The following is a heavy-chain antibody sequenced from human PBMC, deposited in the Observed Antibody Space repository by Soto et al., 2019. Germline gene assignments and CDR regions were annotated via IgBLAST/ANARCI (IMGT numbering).Heavy chain of an antibody. CDR1: GYTFTSYA. CDR3: ARASSGWYGSGDY. D-gene: IGHD6-19*01. J-gene: IGHJ4*02. V-gene: IGHV1-3*01. Sequence: APLKVSCKASGYTFTSYAMHWVRQAPGQRLEWMGWINAGNGNTKYSQKFQGRVTITRDTSASTAYMELSSLRSEDTAVYYCARASSGWYGSGDYWGQGTLVTVSS. CDR2: INAGNGNT.